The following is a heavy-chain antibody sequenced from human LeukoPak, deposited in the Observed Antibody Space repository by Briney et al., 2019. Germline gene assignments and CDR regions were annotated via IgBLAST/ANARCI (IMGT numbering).Heavy chain of an antibody. D-gene: IGHD2-21*02. Sequence: PGGSLRLSCSAPGFTFSSYAMHWVRQAPGKGLEYVSAISSNGGSTYYADSVKGRFTISRDNSKNTLYLQMSSLRAEDTAVYYCVKVRCGGDCYLVVFGAFDIWGQGTMVTVSS. CDR1: GFTFSSYA. CDR2: ISSNGGST. CDR3: VKVRCGGDCYLVVFGAFDI. V-gene: IGHV3-64D*09. J-gene: IGHJ3*02.